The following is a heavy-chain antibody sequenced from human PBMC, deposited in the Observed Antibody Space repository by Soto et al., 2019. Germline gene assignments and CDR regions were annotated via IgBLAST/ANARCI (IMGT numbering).Heavy chain of an antibody. CDR3: ARTTAVPNTLRSRYFFDY. D-gene: IGHD4-17*01. V-gene: IGHV4-59*01. CDR2: IFYTENT. CDR1: GVSISSYY. J-gene: IGHJ4*02. Sequence: SETLSLTCTVSGVSISSYYWSWIRQPPGKGLEWIGSIFYTENTDYNPSLKSRVTISIDTSKKQFSLNLRSVTTADTALYYCARTTAVPNTLRSRYFFDYWGQGTLVTVSS.